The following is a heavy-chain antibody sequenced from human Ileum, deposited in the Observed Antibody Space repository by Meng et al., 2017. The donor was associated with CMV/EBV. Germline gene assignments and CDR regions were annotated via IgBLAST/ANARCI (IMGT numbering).Heavy chain of an antibody. D-gene: IGHD6-19*01. Sequence: QLQLQESGPGLVKPSETLSLICSVSSGSITSDGHYWGWIRQPPGKGLEWIGSMYHSGSTYHNPSLKSRVTISVDTSKNQFSLKLNSVTAADTAVYYCARWRSSGWYFFDFWGQGTLVTVSS. V-gene: IGHV4-39*07. CDR3: ARWRSSGWYFFDF. CDR2: MYHSGST. CDR1: SGSITSDGHY. J-gene: IGHJ4*02.